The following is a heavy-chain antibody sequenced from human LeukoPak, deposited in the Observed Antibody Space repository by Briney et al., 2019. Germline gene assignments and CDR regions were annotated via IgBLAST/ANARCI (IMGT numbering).Heavy chain of an antibody. CDR3: ARGPAVYSSGWVYDY. Sequence: PSGTLSLTCAVSGGSISSSNWWSWVRQPPGKGLEWIGEIYYSGSTNYNPSLKSRVTISVDKSKNQFSLKLSSVTAVDTAVYYCARGPAVYSSGWVYDYWGQGTLVTVSS. D-gene: IGHD6-19*01. V-gene: IGHV4-4*02. CDR1: GGSISSSNW. J-gene: IGHJ4*02. CDR2: IYYSGST.